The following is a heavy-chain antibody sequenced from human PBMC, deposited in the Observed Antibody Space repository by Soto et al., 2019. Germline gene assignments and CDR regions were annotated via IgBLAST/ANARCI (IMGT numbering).Heavy chain of an antibody. CDR3: ARRILDY. V-gene: IGHV3-30-3*01. J-gene: IGHJ4*02. Sequence: HPGGSLRLSCAASGFTFSSYAMHWVRQAPGKGLEWVAVISYDGSNKYNADSVKGRFTISGDNTKNTLYLQMNSLRAEDTAVYYCARRILDYWGQGTLVTVSS. CDR1: GFTFSSYA. CDR2: ISYDGSNK. D-gene: IGHD2-15*01.